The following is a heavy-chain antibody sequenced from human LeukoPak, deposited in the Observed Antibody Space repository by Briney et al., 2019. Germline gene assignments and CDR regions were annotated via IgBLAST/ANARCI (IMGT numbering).Heavy chain of an antibody. J-gene: IGHJ4*02. Sequence: ASVTVSFKGSGYTFTSDGIRWGRQAPGQGLEGVGWISAYNGNTNYAQKLQGRVTMTTDTSTSTAYMELRSLRSDATAVYYCARVWGVSSWHPIDYWGQGTLVTVSS. CDR3: ARVWGVSSWHPIDY. CDR2: ISAYNGNT. CDR1: GYTFTSDG. D-gene: IGHD6-13*01. V-gene: IGHV1-18*01.